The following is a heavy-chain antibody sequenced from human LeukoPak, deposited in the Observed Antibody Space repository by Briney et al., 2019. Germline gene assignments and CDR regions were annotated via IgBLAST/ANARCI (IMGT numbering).Heavy chain of an antibody. Sequence: SETLSLTCTVSGGSISSSSYYWGWIRQPPGKGLEWIGRIYTSGSTNYNPSLKSRVTMSVDTSKNQFSLKLSSVTAADTAVYYCAREFIVVVPAASRLYYYYMDVWGKGTTVTISS. D-gene: IGHD2-2*01. V-gene: IGHV4-39*07. CDR1: GGSISSSSYY. CDR3: AREFIVVVPAASRLYYYYMDV. CDR2: IYTSGST. J-gene: IGHJ6*03.